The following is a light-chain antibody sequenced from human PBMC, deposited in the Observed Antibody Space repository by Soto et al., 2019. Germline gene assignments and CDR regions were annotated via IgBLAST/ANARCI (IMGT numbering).Light chain of an antibody. CDR2: DVS. J-gene: IGKJ2*01. CDR3: QQYNAFYT. CDR1: QSISIY. V-gene: IGKV1-39*01. Sequence: DIQMTQSPSSLSASVGDRVTITFRSSQSISIYLNWYQQKPGRAPKLLIYDVSTLQSGVPSRFSGSGSETEFTLTISSLQPDDFATYYCQQYNAFYTFGQGTKVDIK.